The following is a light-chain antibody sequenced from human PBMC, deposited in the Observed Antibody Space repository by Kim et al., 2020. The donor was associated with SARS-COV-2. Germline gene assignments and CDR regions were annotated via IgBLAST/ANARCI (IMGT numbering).Light chain of an antibody. V-gene: IGLV2-8*01. Sequence: GQSVTLAGTGTNSDIGRYTYVSWYQNHPGRAPKRMIYDVSRRPSGVPDRFSGSESGNTASLTVSGLQAEDEADYYCSSYTGSNTLIFGGGTQLTVL. J-gene: IGLJ2*01. CDR1: NSDIGRYTY. CDR3: SSYTGSNTLI. CDR2: DVS.